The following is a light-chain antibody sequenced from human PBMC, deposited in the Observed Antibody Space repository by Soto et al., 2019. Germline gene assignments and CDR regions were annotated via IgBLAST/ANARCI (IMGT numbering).Light chain of an antibody. J-gene: IGKJ4*01. CDR1: QSVNIY. CDR3: QQYDDWLRLT. Sequence: EIVMTQSPATLSVSPGERATLSCRASQSVNIYLAWYQQKPGQAPRLXXFGASYRATGIPARFSGSGSGTEFNLTTSSLQSEDFLVYFCQQYDDWLRLTFGGGTKVDIK. CDR2: GAS. V-gene: IGKV3D-15*01.